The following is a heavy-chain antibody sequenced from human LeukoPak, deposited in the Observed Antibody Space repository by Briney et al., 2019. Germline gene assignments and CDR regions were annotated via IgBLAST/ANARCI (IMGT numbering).Heavy chain of an antibody. D-gene: IGHD4-23*01. CDR3: ARTTVLTPMVVFDY. CDR1: GGSISSYY. V-gene: IGHV4-59*08. J-gene: IGHJ4*02. Sequence: PSETLPLTCTVSGGSISSYYWSWIRQPAGKVLEWIGFIYNSGSSNYNPSLKSRVTISVDTSKNQFSLKLSSVTAADTAMYYCARTTVLTPMVVFDYWSQGTLATVSS. CDR2: IYNSGSS.